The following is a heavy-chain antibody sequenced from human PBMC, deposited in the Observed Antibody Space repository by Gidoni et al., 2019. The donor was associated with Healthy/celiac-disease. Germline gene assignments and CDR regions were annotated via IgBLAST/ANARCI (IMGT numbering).Heavy chain of an antibody. CDR3: ARGMATTQGAFDI. D-gene: IGHD5-12*01. J-gene: IGHJ3*02. V-gene: IGHV1-69*06. CDR2: ILPTCGRA. Sequence: VQPVHTGAGVTQPGSPVQVSCRAPAGPLSRYAISWVRQAPGQGLEWMGWILPTCGRADYAQEFQGRVTITADKSTSTAYMELSSLGSEDTAVYYCARGMATTQGAFDIGGQGTMVTVSS. CDR1: AGPLSRYA.